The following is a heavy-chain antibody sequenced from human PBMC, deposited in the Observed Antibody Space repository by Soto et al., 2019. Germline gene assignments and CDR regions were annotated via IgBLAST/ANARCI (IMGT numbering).Heavy chain of an antibody. D-gene: IGHD2-15*01. J-gene: IGHJ4*02. CDR1: GFTFSSYG. CDR3: AWVAPRTY. Sequence: QVQLVESGGGVVQPGRSLRLSCAASGFTFSSYGMHWVSQAPGKGLEWVAVISYDGSNKYYADSVKGRFTISRDNSKNTLYLHMNSLRAEDTAVYYCAWVAPRTYWGQGTLVTVSS. CDR2: ISYDGSNK. V-gene: IGHV3-30*03.